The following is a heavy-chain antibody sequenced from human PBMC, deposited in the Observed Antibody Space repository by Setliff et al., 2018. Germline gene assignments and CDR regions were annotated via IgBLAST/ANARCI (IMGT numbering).Heavy chain of an antibody. CDR1: GGSISSYY. J-gene: IGHJ4*02. CDR2: IYYSGST. V-gene: IGHV4-59*05. D-gene: IGHD6-13*01. CDR3: ARRRMSSSWFQGYFDY. Sequence: SETLSLTCTVSGGSISSYYWSWIRQPPGKRLEWIGSIYYSGSTYYNPSLKSRVTISVDTSKNQFSLKLSSVTAADTAVYYCARRRMSSSWFQGYFDYWGQGTLVTVSS.